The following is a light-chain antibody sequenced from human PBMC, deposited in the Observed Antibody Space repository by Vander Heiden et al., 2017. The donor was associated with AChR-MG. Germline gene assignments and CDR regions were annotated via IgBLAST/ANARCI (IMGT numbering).Light chain of an antibody. CDR1: SPDVGGYNF. J-gene: IGLJ3*02. Sequence: QSALTQPRSVSGSPGQSVTISCTGTSPDVGGYNFVSWYQQHPGKAPKLMIYDVSERASGVPDRFSGSKSGNTASLTISGLQAEDEAHYYCWSYAGSYTLGVFGGGTKLTVL. CDR2: DVS. CDR3: WSYAGSYTLGV. V-gene: IGLV2-11*01.